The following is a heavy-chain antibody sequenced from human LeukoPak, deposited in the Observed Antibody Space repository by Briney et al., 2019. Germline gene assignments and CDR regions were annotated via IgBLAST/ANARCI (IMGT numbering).Heavy chain of an antibody. Sequence: ASAKVSCKASGGTFISYAISWVRQAPGQGREWMGWIKPNSGGTNYAQKFQGRVTMTRDTSMSTAYMELSRLRSDDTAVYYCASPSLGYCSGGSCYDVDYWGQGTLVTVSS. CDR3: ASPSLGYCSGGSCYDVDY. D-gene: IGHD2-15*01. CDR2: IKPNSGGT. CDR1: GGTFISYA. J-gene: IGHJ4*02. V-gene: IGHV1-2*02.